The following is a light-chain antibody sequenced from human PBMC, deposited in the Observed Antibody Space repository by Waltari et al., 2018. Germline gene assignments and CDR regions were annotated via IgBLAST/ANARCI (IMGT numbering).Light chain of an antibody. V-gene: IGKV1-33*01. CDR2: DAS. J-gene: IGKJ4*01. Sequence: DIQMTQSPSSLSASVGDRVTITCQASQDINNYLNWYQQKPGKAPKLLIYDASNLETGVTSRFSGIGSGTYFTFTISSLQPEDIATFYCQQYEDLPFTFGGGTKVDIK. CDR1: QDINNY. CDR3: QQYEDLPFT.